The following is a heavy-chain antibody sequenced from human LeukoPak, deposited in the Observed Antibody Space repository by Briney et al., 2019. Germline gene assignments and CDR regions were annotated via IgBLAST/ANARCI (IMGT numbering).Heavy chain of an antibody. V-gene: IGHV4-39*07. CDR3: ARVDVSGYYYYYGMDV. J-gene: IGHJ6*02. D-gene: IGHD3-10*01. CDR2: IYYSGGT. CDR1: GGSISSSNYY. Sequence: SETLSLTCTVSGGSISSSNYYWGWVRQPPGKGLEWIGSIYYSGGTYYNPSLKSRVTISVDTSKNQFSLKLSSVTAADTAVYYRARVDVSGYYYYYGMDVWGQGTTVTVSS.